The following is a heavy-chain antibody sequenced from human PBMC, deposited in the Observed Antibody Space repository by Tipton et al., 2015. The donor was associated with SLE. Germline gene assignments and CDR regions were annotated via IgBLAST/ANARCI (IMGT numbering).Heavy chain of an antibody. D-gene: IGHD6-13*01. J-gene: IGHJ4*02. CDR1: GGSFSGYY. V-gene: IGHV4-59*10. CDR2: IYTSGST. Sequence: TLSLTCAVYGGSFSGYYWSWIRQPPGKGLEWIGRIYTSGSTNYNPSLKSRVTMSVDTSKNQFSLKLSSVTAADTAVYYCARGNIAATGTVYFDYWGRGTLVTVSS. CDR3: ARGNIAATGTVYFDY.